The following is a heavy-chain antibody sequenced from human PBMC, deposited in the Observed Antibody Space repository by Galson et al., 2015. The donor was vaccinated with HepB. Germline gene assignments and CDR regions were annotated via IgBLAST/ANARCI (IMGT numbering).Heavy chain of an antibody. J-gene: IGHJ5*01. V-gene: IGHV3-30*04. CDR1: GFTLRTYT. D-gene: IGHD2-21*01. CDR3: ARAENCGGGECWLVDS. CDR2: ISSDGSKN. Sequence: SLRLSSAASGFTLRTYTFHWFRQAPGKGLEWVALISSDGSKNNYADSARGRFTISRDNSWNTVYLQMSSLRPEDTAVYYCARAENCGGGECWLVDSWGPGTVVTVSS.